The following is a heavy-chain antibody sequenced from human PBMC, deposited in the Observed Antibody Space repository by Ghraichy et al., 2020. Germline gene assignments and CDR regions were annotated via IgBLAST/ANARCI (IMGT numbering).Heavy chain of an antibody. CDR1: GGSISSSSYY. V-gene: IGHV4-39*01. D-gene: IGHD3-3*01. CDR3: ARHVYDFWSGYYSFDY. J-gene: IGHJ4*02. Sequence: SETLSLTCTVSGGSISSSSYYWGWIRQPPGKGLEWIGSIYYSGSTYYNPSLKSRVTISVDTSKNQFSLKLSSVTAAGTAVYYCARHVYDFWSGYYSFDYWGQGTLVTVSS. CDR2: IYYSGST.